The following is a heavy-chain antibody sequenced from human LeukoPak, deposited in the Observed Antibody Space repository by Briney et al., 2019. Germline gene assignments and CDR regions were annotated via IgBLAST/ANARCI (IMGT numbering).Heavy chain of an antibody. J-gene: IGHJ3*02. V-gene: IGHV3-21*01. CDR1: GFTFSSYS. Sequence: GGSLRLSCAASGFTFSSYSMNWVRQAPGKGLEWVSSISSSSSYIYYADSVKGRFTISRDNAKNSLYLQMNSLRAEDTAVYYCARDRAVNQPGAFDIWGQGTMVTVSS. CDR3: ARDRAVNQPGAFDI. D-gene: IGHD2-2*01. CDR2: ISSSSSYI.